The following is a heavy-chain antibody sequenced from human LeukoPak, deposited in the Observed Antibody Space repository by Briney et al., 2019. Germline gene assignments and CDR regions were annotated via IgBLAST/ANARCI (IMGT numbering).Heavy chain of an antibody. Sequence: GGSLRLSCVVPGITLSNYGMSWVRQAPGKGLEWVSGISERGGSTNYADSVKGRFIISRDTSKNTVYLQMNSLRVEDTAVYFCAKRGIVIRAVIIIGFHKEAYYFDYWGQGILVAVSS. D-gene: IGHD3-10*01. CDR1: GITLSNYG. CDR3: AKRGIVIRAVIIIGFHKEAYYFDY. J-gene: IGHJ4*02. V-gene: IGHV3-23*01. CDR2: ISERGGST.